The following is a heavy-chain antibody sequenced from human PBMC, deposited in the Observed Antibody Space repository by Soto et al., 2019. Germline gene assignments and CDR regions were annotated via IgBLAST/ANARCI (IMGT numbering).Heavy chain of an antibody. J-gene: IGHJ6*04. D-gene: IGHD3-10*01. CDR2: IDNAGTDS. Sequence: PGGSLRLSCAASGFTFSGRSMHWVRQAPGKGLVWVSGIDNAGTDSTYADSVKGRFTSSRDNAKNTLYLQMNSLRVEDAAVYYCARGWFGPDVWGKGTTVTVSS. CDR1: GFTFSGRS. CDR3: ARGWFGPDV. V-gene: IGHV3-74*01.